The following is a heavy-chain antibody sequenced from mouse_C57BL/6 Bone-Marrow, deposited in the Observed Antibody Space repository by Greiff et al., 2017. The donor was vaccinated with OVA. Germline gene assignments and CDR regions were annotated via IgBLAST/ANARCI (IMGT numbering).Heavy chain of an antibody. V-gene: IGHV5-17*01. Sequence: EVKLVESGGGLVKPGGSLKLSCAASGFTFSDYGMHWVRQAPEKGLEWVAYISSGSSTIYYADTVKGRFTIPRDNAKNTLFLQMTSLRSEDTAMYYCARPLYYDYPAWFAYWGQGTLVTVSA. CDR3: ARPLYYDYPAWFAY. CDR1: GFTFSDYG. D-gene: IGHD2-4*01. CDR2: ISSGSSTI. J-gene: IGHJ3*01.